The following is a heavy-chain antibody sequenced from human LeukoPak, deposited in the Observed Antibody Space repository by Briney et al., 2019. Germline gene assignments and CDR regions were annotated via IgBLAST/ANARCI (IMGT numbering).Heavy chain of an antibody. CDR1: GHTFTSYG. Sequence: ASVKVSCKASGHTFTSYGISWVRQAPGQGLEWMGWISAYNGNTNYAQKLQGRVTMTTDTSTSTAYMELRSLRSDDTAVYYCARVEGTIFGVVNARYMDVWGKGTTVTVSS. CDR2: ISAYNGNT. V-gene: IGHV1-18*01. CDR3: ARVEGTIFGVVNARYMDV. J-gene: IGHJ6*03. D-gene: IGHD3-3*01.